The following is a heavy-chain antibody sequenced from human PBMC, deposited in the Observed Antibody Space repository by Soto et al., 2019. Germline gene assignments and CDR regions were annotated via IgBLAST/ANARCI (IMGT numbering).Heavy chain of an antibody. CDR3: ARESIVGATNTFDY. D-gene: IGHD1-26*01. CDR1: GFTFSSYG. J-gene: IGHJ4*02. V-gene: IGHV3-33*01. Sequence: SGGSLRLSCAASGFTFSSYGMHWVRQAPGKGLEWVAVIWYDGSNKYYADSVKGRFTISRDNSKNTLYLQMNSLRAEDTAVYYCARESIVGATNTFDYWGQGTLDTVSS. CDR2: IWYDGSNK.